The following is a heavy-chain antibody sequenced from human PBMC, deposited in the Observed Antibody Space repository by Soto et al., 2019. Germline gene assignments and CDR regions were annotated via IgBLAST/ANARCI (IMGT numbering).Heavy chain of an antibody. CDR1: GYSFMSHW. CDR3: ARDNSDYDSSWWFDP. Sequence: QVQLEQSGAEVKKPGASVKVSCKASGYSFMSHWMHWVRQAPGQGLEWMGVINPSGTNTMYAQKFQGRVTLTRDMSTSTDYMELSSLTSEDTALYYCARDNSDYDSSWWFDPWGQGTLVTVSS. D-gene: IGHD5-12*01. J-gene: IGHJ5*02. V-gene: IGHV1-46*01. CDR2: INPSGTNT.